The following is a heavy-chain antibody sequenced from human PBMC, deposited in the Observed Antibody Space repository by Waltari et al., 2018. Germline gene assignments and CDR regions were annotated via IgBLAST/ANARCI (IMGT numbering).Heavy chain of an antibody. CDR2: INYDGRQK. J-gene: IGHJ4*02. D-gene: IGHD2-2*01. Sequence: EVQLVESGGGLFQPGGSLRLSCGASGLTFSRYWMSWVRQTPGKGLEWVANINYDGRQKYYVDSVKGRFTISRDNAKNSVYLQMNSLRVEDTAVDYCAKSRGFEYWGQGALITVSS. CDR3: AKSRGFEY. CDR1: GLTFSRYW. V-gene: IGHV3-7*01.